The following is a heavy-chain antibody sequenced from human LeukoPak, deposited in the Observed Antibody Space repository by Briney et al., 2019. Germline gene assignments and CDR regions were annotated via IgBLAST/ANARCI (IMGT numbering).Heavy chain of an antibody. J-gene: IGHJ6*03. CDR2: IYSGGST. CDR3: AREIVGTNYYYYMDV. D-gene: IGHD1-26*01. CDR1: GLTVSRNY. V-gene: IGHV3-53*01. Sequence: GGSLRLSCAASGLTVSRNYMSWVRQAPGKGLESVSVIYSGGSTYYADSVKGRFTISRDNSKNTLYLQMNSLRAEDTAVYYCAREIVGTNYYYYMDVWGKGTTVTISS.